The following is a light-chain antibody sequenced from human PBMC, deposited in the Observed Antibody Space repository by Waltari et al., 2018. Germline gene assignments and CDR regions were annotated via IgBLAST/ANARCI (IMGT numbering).Light chain of an antibody. CDR1: SSNSRGTN. Sequence: QSVLTQPPSAAGTTGQRVTIPCSGSSSNSRGTNGNWYKQVPGAAPKLLIDYNDELPSGVPDRFSGSKSGTSASLAISGLQSEDEADYYCGTWDDSLNGHWVFGGGTRLTVL. V-gene: IGLV1-44*01. CDR3: GTWDDSLNGHWV. J-gene: IGLJ3*02. CDR2: YND.